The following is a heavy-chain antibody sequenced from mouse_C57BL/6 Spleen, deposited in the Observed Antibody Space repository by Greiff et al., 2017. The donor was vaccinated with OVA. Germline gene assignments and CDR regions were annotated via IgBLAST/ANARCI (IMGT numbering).Heavy chain of an antibody. V-gene: IGHV1-53*01. CDR2: INPSNGGT. D-gene: IGHD1-1*01. CDR3: ARSGITAVYLDY. J-gene: IGHJ2*01. CDR1: GYTFTSYW. Sequence: QVQLQQPGPELVKPGASVKLSCKASGYTFTSYWMHWVKQRPGQGLEWIGIINPSNGGTNYNEKFKSTATLTVAKSSSTAYMQRSSLTSEDSAVYDCARSGITAVYLDYWGQGTTLTVSS.